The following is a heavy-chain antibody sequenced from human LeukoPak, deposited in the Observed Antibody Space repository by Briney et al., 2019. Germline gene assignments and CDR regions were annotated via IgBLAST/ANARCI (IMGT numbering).Heavy chain of an antibody. V-gene: IGHV1-18*01. D-gene: IGHD3-3*01. CDR3: ARGPRRLRFLEWLLSYYGMDV. CDR2: ISAYNGNT. Sequence: ASVKVSCKASGYTFTSYGISWVRQAPGQGLEWMGWISAYNGNTNYAQKLQGRVTMTTDTSTSTAYMELRSLRSDDTAVYYCARGPRRLRFLEWLLSYYGMDVWGQGTTVTVSS. CDR1: GYTFTSYG. J-gene: IGHJ6*02.